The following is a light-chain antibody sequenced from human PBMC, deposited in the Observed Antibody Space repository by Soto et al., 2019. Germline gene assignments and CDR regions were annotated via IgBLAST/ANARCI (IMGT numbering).Light chain of an antibody. CDR2: DVS. CDR3: CSYAGSYTFYV. J-gene: IGLJ1*01. CDR1: SSDVGNYNY. V-gene: IGLV2-11*01. Sequence: QSALTQPRSVSGSPGQSVTISCAGTSSDVGNYNYVSWYQQYPGKAPKLIIYDVSKRPSGVPDRFSGSKSGNTASLTISGLQAEDETDYYCCSYAGSYTFYVFGTGTKLTVL.